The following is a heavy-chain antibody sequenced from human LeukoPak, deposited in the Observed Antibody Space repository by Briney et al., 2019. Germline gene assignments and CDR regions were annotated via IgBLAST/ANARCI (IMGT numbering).Heavy chain of an antibody. V-gene: IGHV3-23*01. CDR3: AKDADISVELVVITSFDS. Sequence: QTGGSLRLSCAASRFTFSTYGMNWVRQTPGKGLEWVSAISGSGNRVYHVDSVKGRFTISRDNSKNMLYLQMNSLRAEDTALYYCAKDADISVELVVITSFDSWGQGTLVTVSS. CDR2: ISGSGNRV. CDR1: RFTFSTYG. D-gene: IGHD3-22*01. J-gene: IGHJ4*02.